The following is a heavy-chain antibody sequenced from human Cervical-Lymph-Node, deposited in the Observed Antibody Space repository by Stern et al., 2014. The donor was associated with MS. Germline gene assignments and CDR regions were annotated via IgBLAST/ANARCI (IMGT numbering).Heavy chain of an antibody. V-gene: IGHV1-2*02. CDR1: GYTLTDYY. CDR2: IHHDSGYT. J-gene: IGHJ4*02. D-gene: IGHD2-21*01. Sequence: QMQLGQSGADVKKPGASVKVSCKASGYTLTDYYMQWVRQAPGQGLEWMGWIHHDSGYTNYARKFQGRVTLTRDTSISTAFLELSRLRYDDTAVYYCARGLATAVIADYWGQGTLVTVS. CDR3: ARGLATAVIADY.